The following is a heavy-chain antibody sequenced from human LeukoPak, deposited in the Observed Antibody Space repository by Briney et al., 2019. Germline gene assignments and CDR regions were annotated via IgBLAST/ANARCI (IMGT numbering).Heavy chain of an antibody. D-gene: IGHD3-10*01. J-gene: IGHJ6*02. CDR2: ISYDGSNK. CDR1: GFTFSSYA. V-gene: IGHV3-30-3*01. Sequence: GGSLRLSCAASGFTFSSYAMHWVRQAPGKGLEWVAVISYDGSNKYYADSVKGRFTISRDNAKNSLYLQMNSLRAEDTAVYYCAREGVGSPYYYYYGMDVWGQGTTVTVSS. CDR3: AREGVGSPYYYYYGMDV.